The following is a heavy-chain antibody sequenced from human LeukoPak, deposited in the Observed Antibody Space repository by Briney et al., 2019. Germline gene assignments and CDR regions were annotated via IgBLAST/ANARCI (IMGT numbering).Heavy chain of an antibody. J-gene: IGHJ4*02. Sequence: SETLSLTXTVSGGSISSYYWSWIRQPPGKGLEWIGYIYYSGSTNYNPSLKSRVTISVDTSKNQFSLKLSSVTAADTAVYYCARAQRLDYDYFDYWGQRTLVTVSS. CDR1: GGSISSYY. CDR3: ARAQRLDYDYFDY. CDR2: IYYSGST. D-gene: IGHD3-16*01. V-gene: IGHV4-59*01.